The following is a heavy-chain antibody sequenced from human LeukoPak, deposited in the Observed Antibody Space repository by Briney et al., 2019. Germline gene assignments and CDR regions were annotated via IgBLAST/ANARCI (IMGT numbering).Heavy chain of an antibody. CDR2: IRYDGSNK. D-gene: IGHD3-22*01. Sequence: GGSLRLSCAASGFTFSSYGTHWVRQAPGKGLEWVAFIRYDGSNKYYADSVKGRFTISRDNSKNTLYLQMNSLRAEDTAVYYCARPITMTQFAYWGQGTLVTVSS. J-gene: IGHJ4*02. CDR1: GFTFSSYG. V-gene: IGHV3-30*02. CDR3: ARPITMTQFAY.